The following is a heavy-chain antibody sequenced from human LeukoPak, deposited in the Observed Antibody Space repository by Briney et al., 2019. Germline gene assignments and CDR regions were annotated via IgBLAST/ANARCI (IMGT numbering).Heavy chain of an antibody. J-gene: IGHJ6*02. V-gene: IGHV3-33*01. Sequence: GRSLRLSCAASGFTFSSYGMHWVRQAPGKGLEWVAVIWYDGSNKYYADSVKGRFTISRDNSKNTLYLQMNRLRAEDTAVYYCARDERIFGSYGMDVWGQGTTVTVSS. D-gene: IGHD3-3*01. CDR3: ARDERIFGSYGMDV. CDR1: GFTFSSYG. CDR2: IWYDGSNK.